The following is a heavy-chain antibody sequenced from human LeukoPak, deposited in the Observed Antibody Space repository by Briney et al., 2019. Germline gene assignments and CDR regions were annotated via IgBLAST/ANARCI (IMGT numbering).Heavy chain of an antibody. D-gene: IGHD3-10*01. CDR2: ISYDGSNK. Sequence: GRSLRLSCAASGFTFSSYAMHWVRQAPGKGLEWVAVISYDGSNKYYADSVKGRFTISRDNSKNTLYLQMNSLRAEDTAVYYCARGSDYYGSGSCYSIDYWGQGTLVTVSS. CDR1: GFTFSSYA. CDR3: ARGSDYYGSGSCYSIDY. J-gene: IGHJ4*02. V-gene: IGHV3-30*04.